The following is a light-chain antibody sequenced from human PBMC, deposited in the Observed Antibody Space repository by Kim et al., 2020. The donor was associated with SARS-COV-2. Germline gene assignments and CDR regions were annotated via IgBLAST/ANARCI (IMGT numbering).Light chain of an antibody. CDR3: HQSSSLPYT. J-gene: IGKJ2*01. Sequence: DTQMTQSPSSLSASVGDRVTITCRASQRISNFLSWYQQKSGRAPKLLIYAASSLQSGVPSRFSGSGSGTDFTLTINSLEAEDAATYYCHQSSSLPYTFGQGTKLEI. V-gene: IGKV1-39*01. CDR2: AAS. CDR1: QRISNF.